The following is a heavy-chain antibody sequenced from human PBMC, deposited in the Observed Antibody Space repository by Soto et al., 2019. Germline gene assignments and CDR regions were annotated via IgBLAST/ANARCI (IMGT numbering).Heavy chain of an antibody. Sequence: SETLSLTCTVSGGSISSYYWSWIRQPPGKGLEWIGYIYYSGSTNYNPSLKSRVTISVDTSKNQFSLKLSSVTAADTAVYYCARHPSIIITFRAVYYYYMDVPGKGTTVTLPS. J-gene: IGHJ6*03. CDR2: IYYSGST. D-gene: IGHD3-16*01. V-gene: IGHV4-59*08. CDR1: GGSISSYY. CDR3: ARHPSIIITFRAVYYYYMDV.